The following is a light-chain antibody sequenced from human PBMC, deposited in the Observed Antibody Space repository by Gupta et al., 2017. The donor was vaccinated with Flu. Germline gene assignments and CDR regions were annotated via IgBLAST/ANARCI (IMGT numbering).Light chain of an antibody. CDR1: SSDVGGSNY. V-gene: IGLV2-14*01. CDR2: DVS. CDR3: SSYTSSSTFYV. Sequence: QSVLTQPASVSGSPGQSITISCTGTSSDVGGSNYVSWYQQHPGKAPKLMIYDVSTRPSGVSSRFSGSKSGNTASLTISGLQAEDETDYYCSSYTSSSTFYVFGTGTKVTVL. J-gene: IGLJ1*01.